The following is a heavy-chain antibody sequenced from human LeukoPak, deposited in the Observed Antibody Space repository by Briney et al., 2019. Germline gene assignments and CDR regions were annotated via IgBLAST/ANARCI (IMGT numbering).Heavy chain of an antibody. CDR1: GFTFSSYG. V-gene: IGHV3-30*02. D-gene: IGHD1-26*01. J-gene: IGHJ4*02. CDR2: IRYDGSNK. CDR3: AKVEWELLRGGSFDY. Sequence: HAGGSLRLSCAAPGFTFSSYGMHWVRQAPGKGLEWVAFIRYDGSNKYYADSVKGRFTISRDNSKNTLYLQMNSLRAEDTAVYYCAKVEWELLRGGSFDYWGQGTLVTVSS.